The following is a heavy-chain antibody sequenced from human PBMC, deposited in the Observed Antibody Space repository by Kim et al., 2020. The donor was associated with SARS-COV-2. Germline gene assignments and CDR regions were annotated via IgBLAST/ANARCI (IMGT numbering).Heavy chain of an antibody. CDR3: ASLLPDYYDSSGTDY. CDR2: IYYSGST. J-gene: IGHJ4*02. Sequence: SETLSLTCTVSGGSISSGGYYWSWIRQHPGKGLEWIGYIYYSGSTYYNPSLKSRVTISVDTSKNQFSLKLSSVTAADTAVYYCASLLPDYYDSSGTDYWGQGTLVTVSS. V-gene: IGHV4-31*03. CDR1: GGSISSGGYY. D-gene: IGHD3-22*01.